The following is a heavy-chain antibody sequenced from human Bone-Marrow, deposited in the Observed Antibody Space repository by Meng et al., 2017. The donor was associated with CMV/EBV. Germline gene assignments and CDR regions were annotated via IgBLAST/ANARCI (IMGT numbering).Heavy chain of an antibody. V-gene: IGHV1-69*05. D-gene: IGHD1-26*01. CDR2: ISPIFGTA. CDR3: ARSDSSSTPVGDYYYYYGMDV. J-gene: IGHJ6*02. CDR1: GGTFSSYA. Sequence: SVKVSCKASGGTFSSYAISWVRQAPGQGLEWMGGISPIFGTANYAQKFQGRVTITTDESTSTAYMELSSLRSEDTAVYYCARSDSSSTPVGDYYYYYGMDVWGQGTTVTVSS.